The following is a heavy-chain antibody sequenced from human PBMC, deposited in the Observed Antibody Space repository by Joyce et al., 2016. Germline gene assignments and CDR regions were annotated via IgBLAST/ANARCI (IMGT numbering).Heavy chain of an antibody. CDR2: ISYDGSNK. V-gene: IGHV3-30*03. CDR3: AGGILTGYFDY. D-gene: IGHD3-9*01. J-gene: IGHJ4*02. CDR1: GFTFGNYG. Sequence: QGQLVESGGGVVQPGRSLRLSCADSGFTFGNYGMHWVRQAPGKGLEWVAVISYDGSNKHYGDSVNGRFTISRDNSKNTLYLQMNSLRAEDTAVYYCAGGILTGYFDYWGQGTLVTVSS.